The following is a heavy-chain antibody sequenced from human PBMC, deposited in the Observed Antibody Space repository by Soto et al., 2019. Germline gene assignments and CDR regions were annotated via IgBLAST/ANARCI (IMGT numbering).Heavy chain of an antibody. CDR1: GCSISSGGYS. CDR3: ARVPGP. CDR2: IYHSGST. V-gene: IGHV4-30-2*01. Sequence: SETLSLTCAVSGCSISSGGYSWSWIRQPPGKGLDWIGYIYHSGSTYYSPSLKSRVTISVDRSKNQFSLKLSSVTAADTAVYYCARVPGPWGQGTLVTVSS. J-gene: IGHJ5*02.